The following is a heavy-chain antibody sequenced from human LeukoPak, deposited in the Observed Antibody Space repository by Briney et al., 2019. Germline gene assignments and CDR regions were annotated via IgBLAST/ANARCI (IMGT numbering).Heavy chain of an antibody. Sequence: GGSLRLSCAASGFTFSSHWMSWVRQAPGKGLEWVANIKQDGSEKYYVNSVKGRFTISRDNAKNSLYLQMNSLRAEDTAVYYCTRLSGDNWNYGGNFDSWGQGTLVTVSS. CDR2: IKQDGSEK. CDR3: TRLSGDNWNYGGNFDS. J-gene: IGHJ4*02. CDR1: GFTFSSHW. D-gene: IGHD1-7*01. V-gene: IGHV3-7*01.